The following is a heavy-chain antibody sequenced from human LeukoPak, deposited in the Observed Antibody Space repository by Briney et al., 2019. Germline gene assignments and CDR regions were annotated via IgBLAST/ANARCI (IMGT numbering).Heavy chain of an antibody. Sequence: GGSLRLSCAASGFTFSSNYMSWVRQAPGKGLEWVSVIYSGGSTYYADSVKGRFTISRDNSKNTLYLQMNTLRADDTAVYYCARGVGSGWYNWYFDLWGRATLVTVSS. D-gene: IGHD6-19*01. J-gene: IGHJ2*01. CDR3: ARGVGSGWYNWYFDL. CDR1: GFTFSSNY. V-gene: IGHV3-53*01. CDR2: IYSGGST.